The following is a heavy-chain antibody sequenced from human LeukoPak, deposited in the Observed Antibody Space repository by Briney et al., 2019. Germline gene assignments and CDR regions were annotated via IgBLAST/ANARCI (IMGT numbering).Heavy chain of an antibody. V-gene: IGHV3-74*01. CDR2: INSDGSST. J-gene: IGHJ4*02. CDR3: ARVVYCGGDCYHFDY. D-gene: IGHD2-21*02. Sequence: GGSLRLSCAASGFTFSSYWMHWVRQAPGKGLGWVSRINSDGSSTSYADSVKGRFTISRDNAKNTLYLQMNSLRAEDTAVYYCARVVYCGGDCYHFDYWGQGTLVTVSS. CDR1: GFTFSSYW.